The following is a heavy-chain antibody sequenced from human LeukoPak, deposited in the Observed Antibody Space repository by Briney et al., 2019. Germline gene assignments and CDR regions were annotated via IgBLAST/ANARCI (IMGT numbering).Heavy chain of an antibody. Sequence: ASVTVSFTSAGYTFIIFGISWVRQAPGQGLEWMGWSSAYNGNTKYSQKLQGRVTMTTDTSTSTAYMELRSLRYDDKAVYYCARDHTYSSEWYHFPTGYYIDYWGQGTLVTVSS. J-gene: IGHJ4*02. CDR1: GYTFIIFG. V-gene: IGHV1-18*01. CDR3: ARDHTYSSEWYHFPTGYYIDY. D-gene: IGHD6-19*01. CDR2: SSAYNGNT.